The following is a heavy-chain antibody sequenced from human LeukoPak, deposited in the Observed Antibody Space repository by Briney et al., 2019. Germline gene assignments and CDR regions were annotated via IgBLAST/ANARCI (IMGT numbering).Heavy chain of an antibody. Sequence: GGSLRLSCAASGFTFSSYSMNWVRQAPGKGLEWVSYISSSSSTIYYADSVKGRFTISRDNAKNSLYLQMNSLRAEDTAVYYCAREVASLVPIPNWFDPWGQGTLVTVSS. CDR1: GFTFSSYS. D-gene: IGHD2-2*01. CDR3: AREVASLVPIPNWFDP. J-gene: IGHJ5*02. V-gene: IGHV3-48*01. CDR2: ISSSSSTI.